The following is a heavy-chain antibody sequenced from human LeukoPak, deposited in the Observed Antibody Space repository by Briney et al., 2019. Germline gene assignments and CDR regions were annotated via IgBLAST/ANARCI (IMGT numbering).Heavy chain of an antibody. D-gene: IGHD6-13*01. CDR3: AKERGAAAAHGGLDY. CDR1: GFTFDDYT. CDR2: ISWDGGST. Sequence: GGSLRLSCAASGFTFDDYTMHWVRQAPGNGLEWVSLISWDGGSTYYADSVKGRFTISRDNSKNSLYLQMNSLRTEDTALYYCAKERGAAAAHGGLDYWGQGTLVTVSS. V-gene: IGHV3-43*01. J-gene: IGHJ4*02.